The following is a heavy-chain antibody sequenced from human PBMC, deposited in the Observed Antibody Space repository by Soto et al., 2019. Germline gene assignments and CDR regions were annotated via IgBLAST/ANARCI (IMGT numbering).Heavy chain of an antibody. V-gene: IGHV4-4*07. CDR3: VASLAASGLNWLDP. CDR2: IFANGHT. Sequence: SETLSLTCIVSGGSISEKYWNWVRQPPGKGLEWIGLIFANGHTDYNPSLKSRVTMSVDASKNQFSLRLTSMTAADTAVYYCVASLAASGLNWLDPWGRGTLVTSPQ. D-gene: IGHD6-13*01. J-gene: IGHJ5*02. CDR1: GGSISEKY.